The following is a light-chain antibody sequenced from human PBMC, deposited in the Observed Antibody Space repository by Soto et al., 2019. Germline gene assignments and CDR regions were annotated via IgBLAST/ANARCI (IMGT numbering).Light chain of an antibody. CDR1: SSDVGGFLY. CDR3: SSYSSSSTLVV. CDR2: AVS. J-gene: IGLJ2*01. Sequence: QSALTQPASVSGSPGQSITISCTGTSSDVGGFLYVSWFQQHPGKAPKLMIYAVSNRPSGISNRFSGSKSGNTASLTISGLQADDEADHYCSSYSSSSTLVVCGGWTKLTVL. V-gene: IGLV2-14*01.